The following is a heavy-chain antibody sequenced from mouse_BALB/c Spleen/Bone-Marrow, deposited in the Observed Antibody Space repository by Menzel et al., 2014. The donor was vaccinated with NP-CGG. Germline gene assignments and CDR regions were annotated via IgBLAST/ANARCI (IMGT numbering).Heavy chain of an antibody. J-gene: IGHJ2*01. Sequence: EVKLLESGGGLVQPGGSLKLSCAASGFDFSRYWMSWVRQAPGKGLEWIGEINPDSSTINYTTSLKDKFIISRDNTKNTLYLQMSKVRSEDTALYYCARQGYYGKGDYWGQGTTLTVSS. D-gene: IGHD2-1*01. CDR2: INPDSSTI. CDR3: ARQGYYGKGDY. V-gene: IGHV4-1*02. CDR1: GFDFSRYW.